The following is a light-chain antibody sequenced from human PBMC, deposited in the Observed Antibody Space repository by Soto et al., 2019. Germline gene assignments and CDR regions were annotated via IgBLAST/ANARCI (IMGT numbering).Light chain of an antibody. J-gene: IGKJ2*01. CDR2: AAS. CDR3: QQSYSIPFT. Sequence: DIQMTQSPSSLSASVGDRVTITCRASQSISSYLNWYQQKPRKAPELLIYAASSLQSVVPSRFSGSGSGTDFTLTISSLQPEDFATYYCQQSYSIPFTFGQGTSLEIK. V-gene: IGKV1-39*01. CDR1: QSISSY.